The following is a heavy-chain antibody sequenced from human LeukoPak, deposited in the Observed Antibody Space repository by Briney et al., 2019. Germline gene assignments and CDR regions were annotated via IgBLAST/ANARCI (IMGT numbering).Heavy chain of an antibody. CDR3: ARDVAAAGSPLDAFDI. CDR1: GFTFSSYS. D-gene: IGHD6-13*01. Sequence: GGSLRLSCAASGFTFSSYSMNWVRQAPGKGLEWVSSISSSSYIYYADSVKGRFTISRDNAKNSLYLQMNSLRAEDTAVYYCARDVAAAGSPLDAFDIWGQGTTVTVSS. CDR2: ISSSSYI. J-gene: IGHJ3*02. V-gene: IGHV3-21*01.